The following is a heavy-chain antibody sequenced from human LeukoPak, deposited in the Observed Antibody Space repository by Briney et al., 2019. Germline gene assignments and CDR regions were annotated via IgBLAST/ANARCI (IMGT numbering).Heavy chain of an antibody. CDR3: ARTYYYDSSGYQRPNWFDP. CDR2: ISSSSYI. CDR1: GFTFSSYS. J-gene: IGHJ5*02. D-gene: IGHD3-22*01. V-gene: IGHV3-21*01. Sequence: GGSLRLSCAASGFTFSSYSMNWVRQVPGKGLEWVSSISSSSYIYYADSVKGRFTISRDNAKNSLYLQMNSLRAEDTAVYYCARTYYYDSSGYQRPNWFDPWGQGTLVTVSS.